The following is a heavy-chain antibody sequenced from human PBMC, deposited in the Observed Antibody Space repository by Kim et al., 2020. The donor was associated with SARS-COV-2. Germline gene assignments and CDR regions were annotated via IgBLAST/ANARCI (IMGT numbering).Heavy chain of an antibody. D-gene: IGHD6-13*01. J-gene: IGHJ4*02. CDR1: GGSISSYY. Sequence: SETLSLTCTVSGGSISSYYWSWIRQPPGKGLEWIGYIYYSGSTNYNPSLKSRVTISVDTSKNQFSLKLSSVTAADTAVYYCARLGSSWSFTLDYWGQGTLVTVSS. CDR2: IYYSGST. CDR3: ARLGSSWSFTLDY. V-gene: IGHV4-59*08.